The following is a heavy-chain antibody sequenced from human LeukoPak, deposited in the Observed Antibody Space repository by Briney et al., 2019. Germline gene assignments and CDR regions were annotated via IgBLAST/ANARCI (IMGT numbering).Heavy chain of an antibody. Sequence: PSETLSLTCAVYGGSFSGYYWTWIRQVPGKGLEWIGGINHNGDTNYNPPLRSRVTISVDTSRNQFSLNLTSVTAADTAVYYCARNSWVALKDYFYGLDVWGQGTTVTVSS. D-gene: IGHD2-15*01. V-gene: IGHV4-34*01. CDR1: GGSFSGYY. CDR2: INHNGDT. CDR3: ARNSWVALKDYFYGLDV. J-gene: IGHJ6*02.